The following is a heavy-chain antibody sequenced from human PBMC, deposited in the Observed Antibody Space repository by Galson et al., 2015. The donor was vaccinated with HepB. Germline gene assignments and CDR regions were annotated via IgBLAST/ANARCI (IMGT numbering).Heavy chain of an antibody. Sequence: SLRLSCAASGFSFSNYGIHWVRQAPGKGLEWVAVISYAGNNKYYADSVKGRFIISRDNSQNMVYLQMNSLRVEDTAVYYCAKDLHWNDPYYGLDVWGQGTTVTVSS. J-gene: IGHJ6*02. CDR2: ISYAGNNK. CDR1: GFSFSNYG. V-gene: IGHV3-30*18. D-gene: IGHD1-1*01. CDR3: AKDLHWNDPYYGLDV.